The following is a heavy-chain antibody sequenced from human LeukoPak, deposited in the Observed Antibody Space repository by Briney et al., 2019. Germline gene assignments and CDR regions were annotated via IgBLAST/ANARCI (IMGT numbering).Heavy chain of an antibody. J-gene: IGHJ4*02. CDR3: ARAVDYYDSSGYYYAHFDY. D-gene: IGHD3-22*01. CDR2: IIPIFGTA. CDR1: GGTFSSYA. V-gene: IGHV1-69*13. Sequence: GAPVKVSCKASGGTFSSYAISWVRQAPGQGLEWMGGIIPIFGTANYAQKFQGRVTITADESTSTAYMELSSLRSEDTAVYYCARAVDYYDSSGYYYAHFDYWGQGTLVTVSS.